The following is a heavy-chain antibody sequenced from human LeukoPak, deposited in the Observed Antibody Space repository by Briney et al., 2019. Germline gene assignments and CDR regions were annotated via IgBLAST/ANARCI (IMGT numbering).Heavy chain of an antibody. V-gene: IGHV1-8*01. CDR3: ARGPPNWGFDY. D-gene: IGHD7-27*01. CDR1: GYTFTSYD. Sequence: ASVKVSCKASGYTFTSYDINWVRQATGQGLEWMGWVSPNSGNTGYAQKFQGRVTMTRNTFINTAYMVLSSLRSEDTAVYYCARGPPNWGFDYWGPGTLVTVSS. CDR2: VSPNSGNT. J-gene: IGHJ4*02.